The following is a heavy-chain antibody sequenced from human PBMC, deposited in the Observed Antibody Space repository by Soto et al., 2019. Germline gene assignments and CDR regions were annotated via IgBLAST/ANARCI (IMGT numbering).Heavy chain of an antibody. Sequence: QVQLVESGGGVVQPGRSLRLSCAASGFTFSSYAMHWVRQAPGKGLEWVAVISYDGSNKYYADSVKGRFTISRDNSKNTLYLQMNILRAEDTAVYYCARDSAHTEFRDTAMVLNFDYWGQGTLVTVSS. V-gene: IGHV3-30-3*01. J-gene: IGHJ4*02. CDR3: ARDSAHTEFRDTAMVLNFDY. CDR1: GFTFSSYA. CDR2: ISYDGSNK. D-gene: IGHD5-18*01.